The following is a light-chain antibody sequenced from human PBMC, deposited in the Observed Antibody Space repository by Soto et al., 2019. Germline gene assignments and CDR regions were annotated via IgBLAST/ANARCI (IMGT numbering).Light chain of an antibody. CDR2: RND. V-gene: IGLV1-47*01. J-gene: IGLJ2*01. CDR3: AAWDDSRSAVV. CDR1: SSNIGSNY. Sequence: QSVLTQPPSASGTPGQRVTISCSGSSSNIGSNYVYWYQQFPGSAPKLLIYRNDQRPSGVPDRFSGSKSGTSASLAISGPRSEEEADYYCAAWDDSRSAVVFGGGTKVTVL.